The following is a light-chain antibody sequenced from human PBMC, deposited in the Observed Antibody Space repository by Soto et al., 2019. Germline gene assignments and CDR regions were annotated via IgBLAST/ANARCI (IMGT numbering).Light chain of an antibody. CDR3: SSYTSSLYV. J-gene: IGLJ1*01. V-gene: IGLV2-14*01. CDR1: SSDVGGYNY. CDR2: EVS. Sequence: QSVLTQPPSVSGAPGQRVTISCTGTSSDVGGYNYVSWYQQHPGKAPKLMIYEVSNRPSGVSNRFSGSKSGNTASLTISGLRAEDEADYYCSSYTSSLYVFGTGTKVTVL.